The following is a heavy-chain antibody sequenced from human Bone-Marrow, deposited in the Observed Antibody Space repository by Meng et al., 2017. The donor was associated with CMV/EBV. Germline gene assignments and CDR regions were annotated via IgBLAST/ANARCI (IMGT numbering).Heavy chain of an antibody. V-gene: IGHV4-4*02. CDR3: ARCLGQQVVRGYYYGMDV. CDR1: GGSISSSNW. CDR2: IYHSGST. J-gene: IGHJ6*02. Sequence: SETLSLTCAVSGGSISSSNWWSWVRQPPGKGLEWIGEIYHSGSTNYNPSLKSRVTISVDKSKNQFSLKLSAVTAADTAVYYCARCLGQQVVRGYYYGMDVWGQGTTVTVSS. D-gene: IGHD6-13*01.